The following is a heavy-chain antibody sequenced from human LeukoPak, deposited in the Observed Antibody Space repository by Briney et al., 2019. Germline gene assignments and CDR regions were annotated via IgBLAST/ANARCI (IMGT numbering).Heavy chain of an antibody. CDR3: AKTGPSYCSGGSCYPHYFGY. J-gene: IGHJ4*02. V-gene: IGHV3-30*02. D-gene: IGHD2-15*01. CDR1: GFTFSSYG. CDR2: IRYDGSNK. Sequence: QPGGSLRLSCAASGFTFSSYGMHWVRQAPGKGLEWVAFIRYDGSNKYYADSVKGRFTISRDNSKNTLYLQMNSLRAEDTAVYYCAKTGPSYCSGGSCYPHYFGYWGQGTLVTVSS.